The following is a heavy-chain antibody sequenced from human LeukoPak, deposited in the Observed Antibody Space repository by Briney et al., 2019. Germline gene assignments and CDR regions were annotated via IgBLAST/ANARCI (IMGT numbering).Heavy chain of an antibody. D-gene: IGHD6-13*01. Sequence: GGSLRLSCAASGFTFSSYAMSWVRQAPGKGLEWVSAISGSGGSTYYADSVKGRFTISRDDSKNTAYLQMNSLKTEDTAVYYCTSSSWYWGQGTLVTVSS. CDR1: GFTFSSYA. CDR2: ISGSGGST. CDR3: TSSSWY. V-gene: IGHV3-23*01. J-gene: IGHJ4*02.